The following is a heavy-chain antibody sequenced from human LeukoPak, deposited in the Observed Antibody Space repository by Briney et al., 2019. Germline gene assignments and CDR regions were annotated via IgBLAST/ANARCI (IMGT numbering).Heavy chain of an antibody. CDR2: ISWNSGSI. J-gene: IGHJ4*02. V-gene: IGHV3-9*01. CDR1: GFTFDDYA. Sequence: GGSLRLSCAASGFTFDDYAMHWVRQAPGKGLEWVSGISWNSGSIGYADSVKGRFTISRDNSKNTLYLQMNSLRAEDTAVYYCAKDRLWDYYDSSGYYDYWGQGTLVTVSS. D-gene: IGHD3-22*01. CDR3: AKDRLWDYYDSSGYYDY.